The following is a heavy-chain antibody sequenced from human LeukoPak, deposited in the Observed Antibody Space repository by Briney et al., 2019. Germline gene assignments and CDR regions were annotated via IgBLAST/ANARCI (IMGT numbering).Heavy chain of an antibody. D-gene: IGHD2-2*01. CDR3: ARLSSSDWQRFAY. Sequence: GESLKISCKTSGYSFTTYWIAWVRQMPGKGLEWMGTIYPDDSDTRYSPSLQGQVTISADKSISTAFLQWSSLKASDTAIYSCARLSSSDWQRFAYWGQGTLVTVSS. CDR1: GYSFTTYW. V-gene: IGHV5-51*01. J-gene: IGHJ4*02. CDR2: IYPDDSDT.